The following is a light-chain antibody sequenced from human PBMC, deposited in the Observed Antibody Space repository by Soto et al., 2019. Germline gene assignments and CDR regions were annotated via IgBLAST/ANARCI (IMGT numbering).Light chain of an antibody. J-gene: IGLJ1*01. CDR1: SGAVGGYNY. CDR3: SSYAGSNVDV. V-gene: IGLV2-8*01. CDR2: EVS. Sequence: QSALTQPPSASGSPGQSVTISCTATSGAVGGYNYVSWYQQHPGQAPKLMIYEVSKRPSGVPDRFSGSKSGNTASLTVSGLQAEDEAEYYCSSYAGSNVDVFGTGTKVTVL.